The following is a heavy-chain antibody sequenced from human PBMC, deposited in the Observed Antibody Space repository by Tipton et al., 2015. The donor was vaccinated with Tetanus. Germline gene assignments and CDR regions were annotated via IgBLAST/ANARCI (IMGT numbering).Heavy chain of an antibody. V-gene: IGHV4-39*01. Sequence: TLSLTCTVSGDSIGRTSPYWGWIRQPPGKGPEWIGSIYYTGSTYYNPSLKSRVTISEDTSKNQFSLKLSSVIAADTAMYYCARWTASGKGAFDIWGQGTMVTVSS. CDR3: ARWTASGKGAFDI. CDR1: GDSIGRTSPY. CDR2: IYYTGST. J-gene: IGHJ3*02. D-gene: IGHD3/OR15-3a*01.